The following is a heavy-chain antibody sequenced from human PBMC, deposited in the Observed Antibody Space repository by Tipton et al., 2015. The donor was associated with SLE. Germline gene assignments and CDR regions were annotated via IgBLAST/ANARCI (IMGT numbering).Heavy chain of an antibody. CDR1: GFTFSNYG. CDR3: AKERPVSWYFDY. CDR2: ISWNSGTI. J-gene: IGHJ4*02. Sequence: SLRLSCAASGFTFSNYGMHWVRQAPGKGLEWVSGISWNSGTIAYADSVKGRLTISRDNAKNSLYLQMNSLRAEDTALYYCAKERPVSWYFDYWGQGTLVTVSS. D-gene: IGHD2-15*01. V-gene: IGHV3-9*01.